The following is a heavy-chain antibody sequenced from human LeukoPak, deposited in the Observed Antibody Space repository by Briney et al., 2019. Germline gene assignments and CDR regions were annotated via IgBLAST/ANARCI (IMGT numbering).Heavy chain of an antibody. Sequence: ASVKVSCKASGYTFTGYYMHWVRQAPGQGLEWMGRINPNSGGTNYAQKFQGRVTMTRDTSISTAYMELSRLRSDDTAVYYCARGTSLEMATILPVTWGQGTLVIVSS. CDR3: ARGTSLEMATILPVT. CDR1: GYTFTGYY. J-gene: IGHJ4*02. CDR2: INPNSGGT. V-gene: IGHV1-2*06. D-gene: IGHD5-24*01.